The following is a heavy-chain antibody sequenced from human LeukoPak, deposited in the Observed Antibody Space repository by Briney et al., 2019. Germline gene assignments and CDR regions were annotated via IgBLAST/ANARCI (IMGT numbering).Heavy chain of an antibody. Sequence: ASVKVSCKASGYTFTSYYMHWVRQAPGQGLEWMGIINPSGGSTSYAQKFQGRVTMTRDTSTSTVYMELSSLRSDDTAVYYCARASTCSSSWLTYYGTDVCFYATTVTVSS. CDR1: GYTFTSYY. CDR2: INPSGGST. CDR3: ARASTCSSSWLTYYGTDV. J-gene: IGHJ6*04. V-gene: IGHV1-46*01. D-gene: IGHD6-13*01.